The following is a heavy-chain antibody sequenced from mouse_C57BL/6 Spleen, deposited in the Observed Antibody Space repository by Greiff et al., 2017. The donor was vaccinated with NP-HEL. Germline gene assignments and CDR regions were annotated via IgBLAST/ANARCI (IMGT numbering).Heavy chain of an antibody. CDR1: GFTFSSYA. CDR2: ISDGGSYT. J-gene: IGHJ2*01. Sequence: EVQGVESGGGLVKPGGSLKLSCAASGFTFSSYAMSWVRQTPEKRLEWVATISDGGSYTYYPDNVKGRFTISRDNAKNNLYLQMSHLKSEDTAMYYCARDRYGSSLYYFDYWGQGTTLTVSS. D-gene: IGHD1-1*01. V-gene: IGHV5-4*01. CDR3: ARDRYGSSLYYFDY.